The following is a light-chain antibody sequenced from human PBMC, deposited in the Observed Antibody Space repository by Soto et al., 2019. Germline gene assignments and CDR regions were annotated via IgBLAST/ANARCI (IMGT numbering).Light chain of an antibody. CDR1: SGHSSYA. Sequence: QPVLTQSPSASASLGASVKLTCTLSSGHSSYAIAWHQQQPEKGPRYLMKLNSDGSHSKGDGIPDRFSGSSSGAERYLTISSLLSEDEAAYYCQTWGTGIPVFGGGTKLTVL. V-gene: IGLV4-69*01. CDR3: QTWGTGIPV. J-gene: IGLJ2*01. CDR2: LNSDGSH.